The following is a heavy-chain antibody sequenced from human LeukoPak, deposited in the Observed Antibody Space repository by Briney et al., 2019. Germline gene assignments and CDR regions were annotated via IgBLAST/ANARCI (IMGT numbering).Heavy chain of an antibody. CDR2: ISGYNGNT. Sequence: ASVKVSCKASGYTFTSYGFSWVRQAPGQGLEWMGWISGYNGNTNYAQKLQGRVTMTTDTAMSTAYMELRSLRSDDTAVYYCARDWGYSGYSLGDYWGQGTLVTVSS. J-gene: IGHJ4*02. CDR1: GYTFTSYG. D-gene: IGHD5-12*01. CDR3: ARDWGYSGYSLGDY. V-gene: IGHV1-18*01.